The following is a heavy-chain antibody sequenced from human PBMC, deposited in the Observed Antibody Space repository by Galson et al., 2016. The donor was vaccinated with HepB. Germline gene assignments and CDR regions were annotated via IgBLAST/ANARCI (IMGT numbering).Heavy chain of an antibody. J-gene: IGHJ4*02. CDR1: GFTFSDYY. CDR3: AKVGPSCSSTRCSDYYFDY. D-gene: IGHD2-2*01. Sequence: SLRLSCAASGFTFSDYYMNRVRQAPGKGLEWVSSISSSSTIYYADSVKGRFTISRDNAKNSLYLQMNSLRAEDTAVYYCAKVGPSCSSTRCSDYYFDYWGQGTLVTVSS. V-gene: IGHV3-69-1*01. CDR2: ISSSSTI.